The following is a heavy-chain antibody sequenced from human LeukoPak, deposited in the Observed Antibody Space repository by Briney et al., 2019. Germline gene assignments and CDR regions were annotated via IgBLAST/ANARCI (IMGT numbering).Heavy chain of an antibody. J-gene: IGHJ6*03. CDR1: GGSFSGYY. CDR3: ARGRIASGAYYYYMDV. Sequence: SETLSLTCAVFGGSFSGYYWSWIRLPPGKGLEWIGEINHSGSTIYNPFFKSRVTISVDTSKNQVSLKLSSVTAADTAVYYCARGRIASGAYYYYMDVWGKGTTVTVSS. V-gene: IGHV4-34*01. D-gene: IGHD2-21*01. CDR2: INHSGST.